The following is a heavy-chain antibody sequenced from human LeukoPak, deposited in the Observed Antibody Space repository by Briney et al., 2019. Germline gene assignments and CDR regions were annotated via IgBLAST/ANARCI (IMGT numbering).Heavy chain of an antibody. V-gene: IGHV3-7*03. Sequence: GGSLRLSCAASGFTFRSYWMTWVRQAPGKGLEWMANIKQDGNDRYYVDSVKGRFTISRDNALNSLFLQMNSLRAEDTGIYYCARSDTRGDASDIWGQGTLVTVSS. CDR2: IKQDGNDR. CDR1: GFTFRSYW. J-gene: IGHJ3*02. D-gene: IGHD3-16*01. CDR3: ARSDTRGDASDI.